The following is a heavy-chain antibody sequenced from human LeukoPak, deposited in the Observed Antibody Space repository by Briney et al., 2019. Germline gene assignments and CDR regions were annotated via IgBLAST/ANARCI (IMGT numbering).Heavy chain of an antibody. V-gene: IGHV4-34*01. D-gene: IGHD2-15*01. CDR2: INHSGST. J-gene: IGHJ4*02. CDR3: ACGGSCYDY. CDR1: GGSFSGYY. Sequence: SETLSLACAVYGGSFSGYYWSWIRQPPGKGLEWIGEINHSGSTNYNPSLKSRVTISVDTSKNQFSLKLSSVTAADTAVYYCACGGSCYDYWGQGTLVTVSS.